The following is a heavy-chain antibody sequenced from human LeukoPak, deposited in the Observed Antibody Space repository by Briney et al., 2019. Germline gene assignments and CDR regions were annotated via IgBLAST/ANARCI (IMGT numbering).Heavy chain of an antibody. CDR3: ARGGSSSVYY. CDR2: ISSDGGST. D-gene: IGHD6-6*01. J-gene: IGHJ4*02. Sequence: QPGGSLRLSCAASGFAFSNYWMHWARQAPGKGLVWVSHISSDGGSTIYADSVKGRFTISRDNAKNTLYLQMNSLTAEDTAVYFCARGGSSSVYYWGQGTLVTVSS. V-gene: IGHV3-74*01. CDR1: GFAFSNYW.